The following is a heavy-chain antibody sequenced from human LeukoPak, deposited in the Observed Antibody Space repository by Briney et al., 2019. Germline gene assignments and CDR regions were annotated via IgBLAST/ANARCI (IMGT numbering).Heavy chain of an antibody. V-gene: IGHV4-61*01. Sequence: SETLSLTCTVSGGSVSSGSYYWSWIRQPPGKGLEWIGYIYYSGGTNYNPSLKSRVTISVDTSKNQFSLKLSSVTAADTAVYYCARARRRVIETEWGQGTLVTVSS. CDR2: IYYSGGT. CDR3: ARARRRVIETE. D-gene: IGHD3-16*02. J-gene: IGHJ4*02. CDR1: GGSVSSGSYY.